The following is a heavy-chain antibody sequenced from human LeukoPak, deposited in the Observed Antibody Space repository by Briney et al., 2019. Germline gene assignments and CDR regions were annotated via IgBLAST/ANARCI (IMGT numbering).Heavy chain of an antibody. Sequence: ASVKVSCKASGYTFTGYYMHWVRQAPGQGLEWMGWINPNSGGTNYAQKFQGWVTMTRDTSISTAYMELSRLRSDDTAVYYCARDSQPPLWFGTTRGYFDYWGQGTLVTVSS. CDR2: INPNSGGT. V-gene: IGHV1-2*04. CDR3: ARDSQPPLWFGTTRGYFDY. D-gene: IGHD3-10*01. CDR1: GYTFTGYY. J-gene: IGHJ4*02.